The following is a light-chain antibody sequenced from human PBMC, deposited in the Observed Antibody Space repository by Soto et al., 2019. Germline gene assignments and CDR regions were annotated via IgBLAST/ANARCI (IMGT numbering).Light chain of an antibody. CDR1: QSLLHSNGCNY. CDR3: MQALQTPRT. Sequence: DIVMTQSPLSLPVTPGEPASISCRSSQSLLHSNGCNYLDWYLQKPGQSPQLLIYLGSNRASGVPDRFSGSGSGTDFTLKISRVEAEDVGVYYCMQALQTPRTFXQGTKVDIK. J-gene: IGKJ1*01. CDR2: LGS. V-gene: IGKV2-28*01.